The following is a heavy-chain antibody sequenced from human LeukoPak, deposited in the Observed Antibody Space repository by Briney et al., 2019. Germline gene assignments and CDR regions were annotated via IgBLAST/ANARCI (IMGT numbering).Heavy chain of an antibody. J-gene: IGHJ4*02. D-gene: IGHD5-18*01. CDR3: ARPSARGYSYGRSDFDY. Sequence: ASVKVSCKASGYTFTGYYMHWVRQAPGQGLEWMGWINPNSGGTNYAQKFQGRVTMTRDTSISTAYMELSRLRSDDTAVYYCARPSARGYSYGRSDFDYWGQGTLVTVSS. V-gene: IGHV1-2*02. CDR1: GYTFTGYY. CDR2: INPNSGGT.